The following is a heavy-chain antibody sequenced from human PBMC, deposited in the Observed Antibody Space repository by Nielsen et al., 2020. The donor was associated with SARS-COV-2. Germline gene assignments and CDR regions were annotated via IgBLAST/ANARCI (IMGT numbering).Heavy chain of an antibody. V-gene: IGHV4-59*13. CDR1: GGSISGYY. D-gene: IGHD3-10*01. J-gene: IGHJ6*02. CDR2: VYASGST. CDR3: AREGQDDSGTERRGMDV. Sequence: SETLSLTCSVSGGSISGYYWSWIRQPPGKGLEWIAYVYASGSTNYNPSLQSRVTISSDTSKNEFSLRLTSVTAADTAVYYCAREGQDDSGTERRGMDVWGQGTTVTVSS.